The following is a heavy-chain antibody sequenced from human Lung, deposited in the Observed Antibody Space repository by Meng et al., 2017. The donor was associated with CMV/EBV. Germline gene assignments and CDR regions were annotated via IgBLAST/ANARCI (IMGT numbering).Heavy chain of an antibody. Sequence: TFSSYAISWVRPTPGQGLEWMGGIIPIFGTANYAQKFQGRVTITTAESTSTAYMELSSLRSEDTAVYYCARGGGYCSSTSCYYFDYWGQGTLVTVSS. V-gene: IGHV1-69*05. D-gene: IGHD2-2*03. J-gene: IGHJ4*02. CDR2: IIPIFGTA. CDR3: ARGGGYCSSTSCYYFDY. CDR1: TFSSYA.